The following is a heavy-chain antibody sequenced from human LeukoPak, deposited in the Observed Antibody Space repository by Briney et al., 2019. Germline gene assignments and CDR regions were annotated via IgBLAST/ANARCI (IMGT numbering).Heavy chain of an antibody. CDR2: ISNTGDII. D-gene: IGHD5-24*01. CDR1: GFTFSNYE. CDR3: ARDQSNIEMSLGY. J-gene: IGHJ4*02. Sequence: GGSLRLSCAASGFTFSNYEMNWVRQAPGKGLEWISHISNTGDIIHYADSVEGRFTISRDNSKNTLYLQMNSLRAEDTAVYYCARDQSNIEMSLGYWGQGTLVTVSS. V-gene: IGHV3-48*03.